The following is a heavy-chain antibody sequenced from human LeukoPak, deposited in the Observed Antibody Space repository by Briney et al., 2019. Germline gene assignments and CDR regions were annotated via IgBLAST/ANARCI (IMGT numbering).Heavy chain of an antibody. CDR3: ARGLRRVRGVFRVLQYYYYMDV. CDR2: IIPIFGTA. D-gene: IGHD3-10*01. Sequence: GASVKVSCKASGGTFSSYAISWVRQAPGQGLEWMGGIIPIFGTANYAQKFQGRVTITADESTSTAYMELSSLRSEDTAVYYFARGLRRVRGVFRVLQYYYYMDVWGKGTTVTISS. CDR1: GGTFSSYA. J-gene: IGHJ6*03. V-gene: IGHV1-69*13.